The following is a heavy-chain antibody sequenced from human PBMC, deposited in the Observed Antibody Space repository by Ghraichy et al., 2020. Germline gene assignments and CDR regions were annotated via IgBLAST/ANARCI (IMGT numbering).Heavy chain of an antibody. CDR2: IKQDGSEK. D-gene: IGHD6-19*01. Sequence: GGSLRLSCAASGFTFSSYWMSWVRQAPGKGLEWVANIKQDGSEKYYVDSVKGRFTISRDNAKNSLYLQMNSLRAEDTAVYYCARAIAPIGVAGKGIGCWFDPWGQGTLVTVSS. J-gene: IGHJ5*02. CDR1: GFTFSSYW. V-gene: IGHV3-7*01. CDR3: ARAIAPIGVAGKGIGCWFDP.